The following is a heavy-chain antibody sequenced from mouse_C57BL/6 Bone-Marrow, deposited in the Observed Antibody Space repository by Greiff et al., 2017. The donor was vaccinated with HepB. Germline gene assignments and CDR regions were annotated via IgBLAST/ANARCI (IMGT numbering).Heavy chain of an antibody. V-gene: IGHV5-6*01. CDR1: GFTFSSYG. CDR2: ISSGGSYT. Sequence: EVHLVESGGDLVKPGGSLKLSCAASGFTFSSYGMSWVRQTPDKRLEWVATISSGGSYTYYPDSVKGRFTISRDNAKNTLYLQMSSLKSEDTAMYYCARRGFITPVVSPSMDYWGQGTSVTVSS. D-gene: IGHD1-1*01. J-gene: IGHJ4*01. CDR3: ARRGFITPVVSPSMDY.